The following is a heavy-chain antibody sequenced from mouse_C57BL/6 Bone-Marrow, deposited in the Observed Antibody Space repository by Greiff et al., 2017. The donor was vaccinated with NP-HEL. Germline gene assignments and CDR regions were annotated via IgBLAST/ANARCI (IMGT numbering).Heavy chain of an antibody. V-gene: IGHV2-5*01. Sequence: VQLKESGPGLVQPSQSLSITCTVSGFSLTSYGVHWVRQSPGKGLEWLGVIWRGGSTDYNAAFMSRLSITKDNSKSQVFFKMNSLQADDTAIYYCAKRGYGSSLYAMDYWGQGTSVTVSS. CDR1: GFSLTSYG. CDR2: IWRGGST. D-gene: IGHD1-1*01. CDR3: AKRGYGSSLYAMDY. J-gene: IGHJ4*01.